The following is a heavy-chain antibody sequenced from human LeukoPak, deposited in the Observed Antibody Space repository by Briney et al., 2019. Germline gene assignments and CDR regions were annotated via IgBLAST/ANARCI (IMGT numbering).Heavy chain of an antibody. Sequence: PGGSLRLSCAASGFTFSSYAMSWVRQAPGKGLEWVSAISSSDDRTYYADSVKGRFTISRDNSKNTLYLQMNSLRAEDTAVYYCAKSADRYYGSGPLDYWGQGTLVTVSS. CDR2: ISSSDDRT. J-gene: IGHJ4*02. V-gene: IGHV3-23*01. CDR1: GFTFSSYA. D-gene: IGHD3-10*01. CDR3: AKSADRYYGSGPLDY.